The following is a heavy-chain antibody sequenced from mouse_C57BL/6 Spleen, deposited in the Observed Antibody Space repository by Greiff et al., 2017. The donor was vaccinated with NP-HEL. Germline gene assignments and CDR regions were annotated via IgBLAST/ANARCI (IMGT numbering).Heavy chain of an antibody. CDR1: GFNIKDYY. V-gene: IGHV14-2*01. CDR3: ARSGDYDGYVDY. J-gene: IGHJ2*01. Sequence: EVQLQQSGAELVKPGASVKLSCTASGFNIKDYYMHWVKQRTEQGLEWIGRIDPEDGETKYAPKFQGQATITADTSSNTADLQLSSLKSEDTAVYYCARSGDYDGYVDYWGQGTTLTVAS. CDR2: IDPEDGET. D-gene: IGHD2-4*01.